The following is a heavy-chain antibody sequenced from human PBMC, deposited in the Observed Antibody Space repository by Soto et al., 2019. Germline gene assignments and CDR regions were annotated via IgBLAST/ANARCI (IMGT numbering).Heavy chain of an antibody. D-gene: IGHD2-2*01. CDR1: GFTFSRYG. CDR3: ARDPSEGRVGNWFES. J-gene: IGHJ5*01. V-gene: IGHV3-21*06. Sequence: GGSLSHSCAASGFTFSRYGMNWLRQAPGKGLEWVASISSSTSYVYYADSVKGRFSTSRDNAKNILYLEMYGLRTEDTAVYYCARDPSEGRVGNWFESWGQGTLVTVSS. CDR2: ISSSTSYV.